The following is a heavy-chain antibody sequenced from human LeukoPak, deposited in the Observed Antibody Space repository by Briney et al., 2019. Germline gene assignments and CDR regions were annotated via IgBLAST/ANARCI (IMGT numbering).Heavy chain of an antibody. J-gene: IGHJ4*02. CDR3: ARTYYSGSGSYYPHNYFDY. D-gene: IGHD3-10*01. CDR1: GFTFSSYA. Sequence: GGSLRLSCEATGFTFSSYAMHWARQAPGKGLEWVGITSYDGTINYYVDSVKGRFTISRDNSKSTVYLQMNSLRVEDTAVYYCARTYYSGSGSYYPHNYFDYWGQGTLVAVSS. CDR2: TSYDGTIN. V-gene: IGHV3-30-3*01.